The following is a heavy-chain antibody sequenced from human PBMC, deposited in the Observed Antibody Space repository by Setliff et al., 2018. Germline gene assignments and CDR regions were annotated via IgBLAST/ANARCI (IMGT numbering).Heavy chain of an antibody. CDR1: GYTFTGYY. CDR2: INPNSGGT. V-gene: IGHV1-2*04. CDR3: ARVGSKPQLGWFDP. D-gene: IGHD1-26*01. J-gene: IGHJ5*02. Sequence: ASVKVSCKASGYTFTGYYMHWVRQAPGQGLEWMGWINPNSGGTNYAQKFQGWVTMTRDTSISTAYMELSRLRSDDTAVYYCARVGSKPQLGWFDPWGQGTLVTVSS.